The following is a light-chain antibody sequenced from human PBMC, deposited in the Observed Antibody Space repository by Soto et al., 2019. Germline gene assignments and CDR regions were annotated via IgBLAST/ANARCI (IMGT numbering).Light chain of an antibody. CDR2: DVS. J-gene: IGLJ1*01. CDR3: CSYAGTTHV. V-gene: IGLV2-11*01. CDR1: SSDVGGYNY. Sequence: QSVLTQPPSVSGSPGQSVTISCTGTSSDVGGYNYVSWYQQLPGKAPKLMIYDVSKRPSGVPDRFSGSNSGNTASLTISWLQAEDEADYYCCSYAGTTHVFGTGTKITVL.